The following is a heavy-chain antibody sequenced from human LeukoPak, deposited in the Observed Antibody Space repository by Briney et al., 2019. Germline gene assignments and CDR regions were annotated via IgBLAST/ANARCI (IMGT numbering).Heavy chain of an antibody. CDR2: INWNGGST. CDR1: GFTFDDYG. V-gene: IGHV3-20*04. CDR3: ARGTLKAAATDFDY. Sequence: GGSLRLSCAASGFTFDDYGMSWVRHAPGKGLEWVSGINWNGGSTGYADSVKGRFTISRDNAKNSLYLQMNSLRAEDTALYYCARGTLKAAATDFDYWGQGTLVTVSS. J-gene: IGHJ4*02. D-gene: IGHD6-13*01.